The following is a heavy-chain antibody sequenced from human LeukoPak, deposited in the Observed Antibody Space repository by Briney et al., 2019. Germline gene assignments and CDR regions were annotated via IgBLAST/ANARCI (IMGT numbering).Heavy chain of an antibody. J-gene: IGHJ4*02. CDR2: IYYSGST. CDR3: ARIRGYSYGYVDY. V-gene: IGHV4-39*01. D-gene: IGHD5-18*01. Sequence: PSETLSLTCTVSGGSISSTSSYWGWIRQTPGKGLEWIGTIYYSGSTYYNPSLKSRVTISVDTSKNQFSLRLSSVTAPDTAVYSCARIRGYSYGYVDYWGQGTLVTVSS. CDR1: GGSISSTSSY.